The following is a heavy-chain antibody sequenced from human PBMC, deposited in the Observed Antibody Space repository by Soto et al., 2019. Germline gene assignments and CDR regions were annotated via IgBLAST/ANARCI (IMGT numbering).Heavy chain of an antibody. CDR1: DGSISSGGCY. Sequence: SETLSLTCTVADGSISSGGCYWSWIRQHPGKRLEWIGYIYYTGSTNYNPSLRSRVTISIDTSKNQFSLQLSSVTAADTAVYFCARYPRLACWGQGTPVTVSS. V-gene: IGHV4-61*08. CDR3: ARYPRLAC. CDR2: IYYTGST. J-gene: IGHJ4*02.